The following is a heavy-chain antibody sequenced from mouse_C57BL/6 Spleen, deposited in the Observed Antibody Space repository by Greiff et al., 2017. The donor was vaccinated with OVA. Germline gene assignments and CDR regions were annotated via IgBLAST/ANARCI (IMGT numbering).Heavy chain of an antibody. CDR3: ARGGLNFDY. CDR2: INYDGSST. Sequence: EVQWVESEGGLVQPGSSMKLSCTASGFTFSDYYMAWVRQVPEKGLEWVANINYDGSSTYYLDSLKSRFIISRDNAKNILYLQMSSLKSEDTATYYCARGGLNFDYWGQGTTLTVSS. CDR1: GFTFSDYY. D-gene: IGHD1-3*01. J-gene: IGHJ2*01. V-gene: IGHV5-16*01.